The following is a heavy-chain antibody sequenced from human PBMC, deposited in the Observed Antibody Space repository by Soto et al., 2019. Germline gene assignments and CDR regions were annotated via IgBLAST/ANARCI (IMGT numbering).Heavy chain of an antibody. CDR1: GGTFSSYA. D-gene: IGHD3-10*01. CDR2: IIPIFGTA. J-gene: IGHJ5*02. Sequence: ASVKVSCKASGGTFSSYAISWVRQAPGQGLEWMGGIIPIFGTANYAQKFQGRVTITADESTSTAYMELSSLRSEDTAVYYCARGGTMVRGVINTWGPGTLVTVSS. CDR3: ARGGTMVRGVINT. V-gene: IGHV1-69*13.